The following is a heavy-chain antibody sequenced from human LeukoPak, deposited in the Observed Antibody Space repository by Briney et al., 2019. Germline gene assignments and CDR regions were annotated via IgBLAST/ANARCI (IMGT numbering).Heavy chain of an antibody. Sequence: SETLSLTCAVYGGSFSGYYWSWIRQPPGKGLEWIGSIYYSGSTYYNPSLKSRVTISVDTSKNQFSLKLSSVTAADTAVYYCARQPAFYYYYMDVWGKGTTVTVSS. CDR2: IYYSGST. J-gene: IGHJ6*03. CDR3: ARQPAFYYYYMDV. CDR1: GGSFSGYY. V-gene: IGHV4-34*01.